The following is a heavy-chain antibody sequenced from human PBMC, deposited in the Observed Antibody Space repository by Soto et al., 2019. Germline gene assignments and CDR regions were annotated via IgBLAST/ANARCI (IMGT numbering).Heavy chain of an antibody. Sequence: EVQLVESGGGLVQPGGSLRLSCAASGFTFSSYAMHWVRQAPGKGLEYVSVITSNGGNTDYASFVKGRFTISRDNSKNTLYLQMGSLRAEDMAVYSGARRSPFGYGMDVWGQGTTVTVSS. CDR1: GFTFSSYA. CDR2: ITSNGGNT. D-gene: IGHD3-16*01. V-gene: IGHV3-64*01. J-gene: IGHJ6*02. CDR3: ARRSPFGYGMDV.